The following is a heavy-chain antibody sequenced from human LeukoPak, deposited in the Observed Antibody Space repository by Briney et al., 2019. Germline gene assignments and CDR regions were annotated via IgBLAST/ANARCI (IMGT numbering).Heavy chain of an antibody. Sequence: GRSLRLSCAASGFTFSSYGMHWVRQAPGKGLEWVAVIWYDGSNKYYADSVKGRFTISRDNSKNTLYPQMNSLRAEDTAVYYCARGQWLHDFYGMDVWGQGTTVTVSS. V-gene: IGHV3-33*01. J-gene: IGHJ6*02. CDR3: ARGQWLHDFYGMDV. D-gene: IGHD3-22*01. CDR1: GFTFSSYG. CDR2: IWYDGSNK.